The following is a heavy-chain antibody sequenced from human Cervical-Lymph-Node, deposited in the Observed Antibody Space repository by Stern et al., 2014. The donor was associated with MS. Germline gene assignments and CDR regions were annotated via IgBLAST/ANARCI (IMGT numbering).Heavy chain of an antibody. CDR3: AREATRIVVGIDY. D-gene: IGHD3-22*01. V-gene: IGHV1-2*06. J-gene: IGHJ4*02. CDR1: GYIFTAFF. CDR2: LNPNSDDP. Sequence: EQLVESGTKMQKPGASVKVSCKASGYIFTAFFIHRVRQVPGQGLEWMGRLNPNSDDPTYAQNFQDRVTLTRDTSIGTAYLELSRLTSADTAVYYCAREATRIVVGIDYWGQGTQVTVSS.